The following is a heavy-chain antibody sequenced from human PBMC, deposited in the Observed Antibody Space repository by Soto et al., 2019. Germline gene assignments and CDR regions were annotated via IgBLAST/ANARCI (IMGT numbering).Heavy chain of an antibody. Sequence: LRLSCAASGFTFSSYAMHWVRQAPGKGLEWVAVISYDGSNKYYADSVKGRFTISRDNSKNTLYLQMNSLRAEDTAVYYCARDHQAQSTAMVMNWGQGTLVTVSS. V-gene: IGHV3-30-3*01. CDR1: GFTFSSYA. CDR3: ARDHQAQSTAMVMN. CDR2: ISYDGSNK. D-gene: IGHD5-18*01. J-gene: IGHJ4*02.